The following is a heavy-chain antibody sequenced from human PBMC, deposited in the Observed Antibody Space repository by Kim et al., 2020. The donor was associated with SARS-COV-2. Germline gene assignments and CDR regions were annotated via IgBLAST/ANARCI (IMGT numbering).Heavy chain of an antibody. J-gene: IGHJ4*02. CDR2: IYYSGST. V-gene: IGHV4-31*03. Sequence: SETLSLTCTVSGGSISSGGYYWSWIRQHPGKGLEWIGYIYYSGSTYYNPSLKSRVTISVDTSKNQFSLKLSSVTAADTAVYYCAREGLAAAGDFGYWGQGTLVTVSS. D-gene: IGHD6-13*01. CDR1: GGSISSGGYY. CDR3: AREGLAAAGDFGY.